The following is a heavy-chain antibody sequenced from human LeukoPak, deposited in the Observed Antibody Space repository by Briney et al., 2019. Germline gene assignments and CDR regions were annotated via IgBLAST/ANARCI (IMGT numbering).Heavy chain of an antibody. D-gene: IGHD3-10*01. V-gene: IGHV4-38-2*01. CDR3: ARVRGFLDY. CDR2: GYYSGTT. J-gene: IGHJ4*02. CDR1: GYSINSGHY. Sequence: SETLSLTCAVPGYSINSGHYWGWIRQPPGKGLEWIGSGYYSGTTHHNPSLKSRVSISVDTSKNQFALKLSSVTAADTAVYFCARVRGFLDYWGQGTLVTVSS.